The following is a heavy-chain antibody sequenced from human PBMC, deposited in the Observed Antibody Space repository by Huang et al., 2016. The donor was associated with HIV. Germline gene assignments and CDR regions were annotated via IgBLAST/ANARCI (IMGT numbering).Heavy chain of an antibody. CDR3: AKRGGAWGSPYAFDL. V-gene: IGHV1-69*13. D-gene: IGHD3-16*01. Sequence: QVQLVQSGAEVRKPGSSVKVSCRASGGSFNNFGINWVRQAPGQGLEEMGGRIPGVGTGNDAHRFKDRVRSTADDTTGVVHLEVTSLRSDDTAVYFCAKRGGAWGSPYAFDLWGPGTMVTVSS. CDR1: GGSFNNFG. J-gene: IGHJ3*01. CDR2: RIPGVGTG.